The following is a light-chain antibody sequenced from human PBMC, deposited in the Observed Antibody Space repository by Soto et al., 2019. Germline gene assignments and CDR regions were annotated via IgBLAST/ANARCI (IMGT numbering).Light chain of an antibody. CDR3: QQYGNLPALT. Sequence: VMTQSPATLSVSSGERATLSCRASQSVSSNLAWYQQKLGQAPRLLIYGASTRATGIPARFSGSGSGTEFTLIISSLQSEDFAVYYCQQYGNLPALTFCGGTKVDIK. CDR1: QSVSSN. CDR2: GAS. V-gene: IGKV3-15*01. J-gene: IGKJ4*01.